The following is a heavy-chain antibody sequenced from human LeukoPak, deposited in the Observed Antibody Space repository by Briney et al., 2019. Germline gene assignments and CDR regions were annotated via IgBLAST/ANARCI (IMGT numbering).Heavy chain of an antibody. Sequence: PGGYLRLYCAASGFTVSSNYMSWVRQAPGKGLEWVSVIYSGGSTYDADSVKGRLTISRDNSKNTRYLQMNSLRAEDTAVYYCARDAMNWGQGTLVTVSS. J-gene: IGHJ4*02. CDR2: IYSGGST. CDR3: ARDAMN. CDR1: GFTVSSNY. V-gene: IGHV3-53*01. D-gene: IGHD2-2*01.